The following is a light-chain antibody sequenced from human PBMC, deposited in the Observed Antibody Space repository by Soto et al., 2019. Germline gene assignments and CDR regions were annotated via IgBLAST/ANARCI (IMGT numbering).Light chain of an antibody. J-gene: IGKJ4*01. Sequence: EIVLTQSLGTLSLSPGERATLSCRASQTVGNNYLAWYQQKPGQTPRLLIHGASNRATGIPDRISGSGSGTDFTLFISRLEPEDFAVYYCQQYASSPLTFGGGTKVEIK. V-gene: IGKV3-20*01. CDR1: QTVGNNY. CDR2: GAS. CDR3: QQYASSPLT.